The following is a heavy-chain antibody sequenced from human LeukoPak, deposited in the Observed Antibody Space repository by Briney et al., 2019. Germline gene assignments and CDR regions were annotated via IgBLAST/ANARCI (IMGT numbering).Heavy chain of an antibody. CDR3: AKVGAYGDYARHDY. CDR2: MFHSGDT. J-gene: IGHJ4*02. CDR1: GYSIRSGSY. Sequence: PSETLSLTCDVSGYSIRSGSYWGWIRQPPGKGLEWIGCMFHSGDTYHNPSLKSGVTISADTSKNQFSLKMSSVTAPDTAAYYSAKVGAYGDYARHDYWGQGTLVTVSS. V-gene: IGHV4-38-2*01. D-gene: IGHD4-17*01.